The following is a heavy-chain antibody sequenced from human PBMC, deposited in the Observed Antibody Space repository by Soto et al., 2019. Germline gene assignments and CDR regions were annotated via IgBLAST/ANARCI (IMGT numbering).Heavy chain of an antibody. J-gene: IGHJ1*01. CDR1: GFTVSSNY. Sequence: EVQLVESGGGLIQPGGSLRLSCAAFGFTVSSNYMSWVRQAPGKGLGWFSVIYSCGSTYYADPLKGRFTISRDNSKNSLLLQMNSLRAEDTAVYYFASDRVESGYTDYFRNWGQGTLVTVSS. D-gene: IGHD3-22*01. CDR3: ASDRVESGYTDYFRN. V-gene: IGHV3-53*01. CDR2: IYSCGST.